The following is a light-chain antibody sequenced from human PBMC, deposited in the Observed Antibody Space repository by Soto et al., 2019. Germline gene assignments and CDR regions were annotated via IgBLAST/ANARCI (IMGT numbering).Light chain of an antibody. CDR3: AAVTSHPFT. V-gene: IGKV1-9*01. CDR2: IAS. Sequence: DVQLNQSPSFLSASVGDRVTITCRASQGIRNYLAWYQQKPGRAPKLLIYIASTLQSGVPSRFSGSYSGTEFTLTITSLHPEHFATYDCAAVTSHPFTFGQ. J-gene: IGKJ5*01. CDR1: QGIRNY.